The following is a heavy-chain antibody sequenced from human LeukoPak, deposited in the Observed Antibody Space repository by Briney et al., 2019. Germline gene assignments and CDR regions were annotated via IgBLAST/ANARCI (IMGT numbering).Heavy chain of an antibody. Sequence: GGSLRLSCATSGFTLRTYAMNWVRQAPGKGLEWVSAISGSGGRTYYADSLKGRFTISRDNSKNTLYLQMNSLRAEDTAVYYCAKVFYRPTLIAVVTKGYFDYWGQGTLVTVSS. J-gene: IGHJ4*02. V-gene: IGHV3-23*01. CDR2: ISGSGGRT. D-gene: IGHD3-22*01. CDR1: GFTLRTYA. CDR3: AKVFYRPTLIAVVTKGYFDY.